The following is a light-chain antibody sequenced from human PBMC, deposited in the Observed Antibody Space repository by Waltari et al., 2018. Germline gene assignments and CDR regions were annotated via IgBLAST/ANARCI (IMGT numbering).Light chain of an antibody. CDR3: QKYGTLPAT. J-gene: IGKJ1*01. Sequence: EIMLTQSPGILSLSPGKRPTLSCRASQSISMYLAWYQQKPGQAPRLLIYDAASRATGIPDRCSGSGSGTDFSLTISRLEPEDSAVYYCQKYGTLPATFGQGTKVEIK. CDR2: DAA. V-gene: IGKV3-20*01. CDR1: QSISMY.